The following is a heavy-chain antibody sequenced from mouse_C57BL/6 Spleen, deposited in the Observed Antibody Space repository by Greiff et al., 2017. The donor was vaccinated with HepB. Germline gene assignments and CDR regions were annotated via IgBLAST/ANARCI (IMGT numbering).Heavy chain of an antibody. J-gene: IGHJ2*01. CDR3: VRKLGGSHFDY. CDR1: GFTFSSYG. CDR2: ISSGGSYT. V-gene: IGHV5-6*01. D-gene: IGHD4-1*01. Sequence: DVHLVESGGDLVKPGGSLKLSCAASGFTFSSYGMSWVRQTPDKRLEWVATISSGGSYTYYPDSVKGRFTISRDNAKNTLYLQMSSLKSEDTAMYYCVRKLGGSHFDYWGQGTTLTVSS.